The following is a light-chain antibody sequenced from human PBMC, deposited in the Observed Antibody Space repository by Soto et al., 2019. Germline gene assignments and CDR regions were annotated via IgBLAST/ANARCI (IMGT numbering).Light chain of an antibody. CDR3: QQYSDWPPWT. Sequence: EIVVTQSPATLSVSPGERVTLSCRASQSVSSSLAWYQQRPGQAPRLLIYDTSTRAAGISARFSGSGSGTEFNLTIRSRQSEDFEVYYCQQYSDWPPWTLGQGTAVESK. V-gene: IGKV3-15*01. CDR2: DTS. CDR1: QSVSSS. J-gene: IGKJ1*01.